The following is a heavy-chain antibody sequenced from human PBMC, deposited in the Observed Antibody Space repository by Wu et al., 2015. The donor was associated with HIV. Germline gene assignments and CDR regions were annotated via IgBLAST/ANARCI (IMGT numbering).Heavy chain of an antibody. J-gene: IGHJ6*02. V-gene: IGHV1-18*01. Sequence: QDQLVQSGAEVKKPGASVKVSCKASGYTFNTYGISWVRQAPGQGLEWMGWISGHNGDSKYAQRFQARVTLTTDTSTSTAYMELRSLRSDDTAVYFCARDGYRRDDYTRDYGMDVWGQGTTVTVSS. D-gene: IGHD5-24*01. CDR2: ISGHNGDS. CDR1: GYTFNTYG. CDR3: ARDGYRRDDYTRDYGMDV.